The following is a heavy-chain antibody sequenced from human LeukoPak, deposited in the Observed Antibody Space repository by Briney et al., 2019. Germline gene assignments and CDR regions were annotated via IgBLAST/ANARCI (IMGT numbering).Heavy chain of an antibody. J-gene: IGHJ4*02. CDR1: GYTFTGYY. Sequence: ASVKVSCKASGYTFTGYYMHWVRQAPGQGLEWMGWINPNSGGTNYAQKFQGRVTMTRDTSISTAYMELSRLRSDDTAVYYCARDYYGSGSYIEGFDYWGQGTLVTVSS. V-gene: IGHV1-2*02. CDR3: ARDYYGSGSYIEGFDY. CDR2: INPNSGGT. D-gene: IGHD3-10*01.